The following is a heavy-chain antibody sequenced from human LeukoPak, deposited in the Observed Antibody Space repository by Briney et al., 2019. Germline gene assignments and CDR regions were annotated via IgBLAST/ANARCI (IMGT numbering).Heavy chain of an antibody. CDR1: GLTFSNSW. D-gene: IGHD4-17*01. CDR3: VRAADYGDYGGFDY. CDR2: INPDGRSI. J-gene: IGHJ4*02. V-gene: IGHV3-74*01. Sequence: GGSLRLSCAASGLTFSNSWMHWVRQAPGKGLVWVSRINPDGRSINYADSVKGRFTISRDNAKKTLYLQMNSLRAEDTAVYYCVRAADYGDYGGFDYWGQGTLVTVSS.